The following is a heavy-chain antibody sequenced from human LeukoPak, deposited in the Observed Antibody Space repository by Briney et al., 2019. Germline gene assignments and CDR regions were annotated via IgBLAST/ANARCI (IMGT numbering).Heavy chain of an antibody. Sequence: PSETLSLTCTVSGGSISSYYWSWIRQPPGKGLEWIGYIYYSGSTNYNPSLKSRVTISVDTSKNQFSLKLSSVNAADTAVYYCARELYSSGYHDAFDIWGQGTMVTVSS. CDR2: IYYSGST. D-gene: IGHD3-22*01. V-gene: IGHV4-59*12. CDR3: ARELYSSGYHDAFDI. J-gene: IGHJ3*02. CDR1: GGSISSYY.